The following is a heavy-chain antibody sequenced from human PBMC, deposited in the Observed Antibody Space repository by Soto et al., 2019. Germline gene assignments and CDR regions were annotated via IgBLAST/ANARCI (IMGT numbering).Heavy chain of an antibody. D-gene: IGHD3-22*01. CDR1: GFTFSSYA. V-gene: IGHV3-30-3*01. CDR2: IPYDGSNK. J-gene: IGHJ4*02. Sequence: GGSLRLSCAASGFTFSSYAMHWVRQAPGKGLEWVAVIPYDGSNKYYADSVKGRFTISRDNSKNTLYLQMNSLRAEDTAVYYCARDRYYDSSGYADPGYWGQGTLVTVSS. CDR3: ARDRYYDSSGYADPGY.